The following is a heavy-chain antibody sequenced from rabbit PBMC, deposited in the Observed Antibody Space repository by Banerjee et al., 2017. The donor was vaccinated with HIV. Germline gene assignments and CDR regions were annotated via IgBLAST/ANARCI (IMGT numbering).Heavy chain of an antibody. J-gene: IGHJ4*01. D-gene: IGHD4-1*01. CDR3: ARDLAGVIGWNFNL. Sequence: QEQVEESGGDLVKPGRSLTLTCTASGFSFSDKYVMCWVRQAPGKGLEWIACIYVGSSGSTYYASWAKGRFTISKTSSTTVTLQMTSLTAADTATYFCARDLAGVIGWNFNLWGPGTLVTVS. CDR2: IYVGSSGST. V-gene: IGHV1S45*01. CDR1: GFSFSDKYV.